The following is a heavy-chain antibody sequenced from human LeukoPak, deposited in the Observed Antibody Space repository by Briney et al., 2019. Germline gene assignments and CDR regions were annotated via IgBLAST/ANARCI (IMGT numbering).Heavy chain of an antibody. Sequence: ASVKVSCKASGYMFTGYYFHWVRQAPGQGLEWMGRINPNTGGTNYAQKFQGRVALTRDTPISTVYMELSGLRSDDPAVYYCARDLSGYYDSSGYYWSNDYWGQGTLVTVSS. CDR1: GYMFTGYY. J-gene: IGHJ4*02. CDR3: ARDLSGYYDSSGYYWSNDY. V-gene: IGHV1-2*06. D-gene: IGHD3-22*01. CDR2: INPNTGGT.